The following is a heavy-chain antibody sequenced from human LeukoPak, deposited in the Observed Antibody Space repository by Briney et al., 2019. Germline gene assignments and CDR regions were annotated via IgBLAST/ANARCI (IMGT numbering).Heavy chain of an antibody. Sequence: GGSLRLSCAASGFTFSSYWMSWVRQAPGKGLEWEANIKQDGSEKYYVDSVKGRFTISRDNAKNSLYLQMNSLRAEDTAVYYCAREGYFDWLFPDYWGQGTLVTVSS. CDR3: AREGYFDWLFPDY. CDR1: GFTFSSYW. D-gene: IGHD3-9*01. J-gene: IGHJ4*02. CDR2: IKQDGSEK. V-gene: IGHV3-7*01.